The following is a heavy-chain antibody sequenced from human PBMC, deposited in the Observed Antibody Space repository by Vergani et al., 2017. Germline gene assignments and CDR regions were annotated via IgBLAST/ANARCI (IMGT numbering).Heavy chain of an antibody. V-gene: IGHV3-23*01. CDR3: ARVYSSSWPIGYFDY. J-gene: IGHJ4*02. CDR1: GFTFSSYA. CDR2: ISGSGGST. Sequence: EVQLLESGGGLVQPGGSLRLSCAASGFTFSSYAMSWVRQAPGKGLEWVSAISGSGGSTYYADSVKGRFTISRDNAKNSLYLQMNSLRAEDTAVYYCARVYSSSWPIGYFDYWGQGTLVTVSS. D-gene: IGHD6-13*01.